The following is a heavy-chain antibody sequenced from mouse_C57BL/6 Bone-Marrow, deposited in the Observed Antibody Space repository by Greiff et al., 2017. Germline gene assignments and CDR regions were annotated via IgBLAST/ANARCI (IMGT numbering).Heavy chain of an antibody. CDR2: ISSGGRYT. V-gene: IGHV5-6*01. J-gene: IGHJ3*01. Sequence: EVQGVESGGDLVKPGGSLKLSCAASGFPFSSYGMSWVRQTPDKRLEWVATISSGGRYTYYPDRVKGRFTISRDNAKNTLYLQMSSLKSEDTAMYYCARHGYDYAWFAYWGQGTLVTVSA. CDR1: GFPFSSYG. CDR3: ARHGYDYAWFAY. D-gene: IGHD2-4*01.